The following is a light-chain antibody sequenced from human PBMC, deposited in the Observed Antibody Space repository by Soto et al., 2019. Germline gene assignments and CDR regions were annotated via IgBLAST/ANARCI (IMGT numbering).Light chain of an antibody. Sequence: EIVMTQSPATLSVSPGERATLSCRASQSVNSNLAWYQQKPGQAPRLLIYGASTRATAFPARFSGSGSGTEFTLTISSLQSEDFAIYYCQQYNNWPRTFAQGTKVEIK. CDR3: QQYNNWPRT. CDR1: QSVNSN. CDR2: GAS. V-gene: IGKV3-15*01. J-gene: IGKJ1*01.